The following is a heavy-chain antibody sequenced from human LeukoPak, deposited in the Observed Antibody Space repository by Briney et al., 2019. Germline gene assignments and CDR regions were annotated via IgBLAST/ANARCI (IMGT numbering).Heavy chain of an antibody. CDR3: GRDVRGMTTAYFDS. CDR1: GYTFTSYA. V-gene: IGHV1-3*01. D-gene: IGHD4-11*01. J-gene: IGHJ4*02. Sequence: GVSVKVSCKASGYTFTSYAMHWMRQAPGQRLEWMGWINAGNGDTKYSQKFQGRVTITRDTSASTGYMELSSLRSEDTAVYYCGRDVRGMTTAYFDSWGQGTLVTVSS. CDR2: INAGNGDT.